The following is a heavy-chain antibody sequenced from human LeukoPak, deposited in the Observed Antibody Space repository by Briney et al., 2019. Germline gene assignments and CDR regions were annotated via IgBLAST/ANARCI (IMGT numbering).Heavy chain of an antibody. J-gene: IGHJ4*02. D-gene: IGHD2-21*02. Sequence: GGSLRLSCAASGFTFRSYWMSWVRQAPGKGLEWVANIKQDGSEEYYVDSVRGRFTISRDNAENSLYLQMNSLRAEDTAVYYCARAGLYETTWYSWGQGTLVTVSS. CDR3: ARAGLYETTWYS. CDR2: IKQDGSEE. CDR1: GFTFRSYW. V-gene: IGHV3-7*01.